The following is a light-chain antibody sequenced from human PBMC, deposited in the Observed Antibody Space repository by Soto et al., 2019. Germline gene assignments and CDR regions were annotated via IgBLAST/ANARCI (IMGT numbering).Light chain of an antibody. Sequence: QSALTQPASVSGSPGQSITISCTGTSSDVGGYNYVSWYQHHPGKAPKLIIYDVSNRPSGVSNRFSGSKSGNTASLTISGLQPKDEADYYCSSYTTSNTRQIVFGTGTQLTVL. CDR3: SSYTTSNTRQIV. J-gene: IGLJ1*01. CDR2: DVS. V-gene: IGLV2-14*03. CDR1: SSDVGGYNY.